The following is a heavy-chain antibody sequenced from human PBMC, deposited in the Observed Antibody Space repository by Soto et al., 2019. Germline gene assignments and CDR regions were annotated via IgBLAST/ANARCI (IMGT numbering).Heavy chain of an antibody. Sequence: GGSLRLSCAASGCTFSSYAMTWVRQAPGKGLEWVSGISGSGSRTYDADSVKGRFTISRDNSKNTLYLQMNSLRAEATALYYSAKMNDVWSGSPTYYFDYRGQGTLVTISS. CDR3: AKMNDVWSGSPTYYFDY. CDR1: GCTFSSYA. V-gene: IGHV3-23*01. D-gene: IGHD3-3*01. J-gene: IGHJ4*02. CDR2: ISGSGSRT.